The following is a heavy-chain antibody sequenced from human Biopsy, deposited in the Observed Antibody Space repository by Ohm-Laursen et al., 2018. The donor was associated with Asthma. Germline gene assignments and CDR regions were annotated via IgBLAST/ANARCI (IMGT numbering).Heavy chain of an antibody. CDR3: AREGVAGTHIED. CDR1: GFAVSRDH. CDR2: IYSGGTS. D-gene: IGHD6-19*01. Sequence: SLRLSCAASGFAVSRDHMFWVRQAPGKGREGVSVIYSGGTSHTADSVRGRFTISRDNSKNTLSLQMNSLTAEDTAVYYCAREGVAGTHIEDWGQGTLVTVSS. V-gene: IGHV3-66*02. J-gene: IGHJ4*02.